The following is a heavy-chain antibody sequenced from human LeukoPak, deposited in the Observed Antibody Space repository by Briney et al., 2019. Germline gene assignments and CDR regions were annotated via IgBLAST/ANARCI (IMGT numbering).Heavy chain of an antibody. Sequence: PSETLSLTCTVSGGSISSYYWSWIRQPPGKGLEWIGEINHSGSTNYNPSLKSRVTISVDTSKNQFSLKLSSVTAADTAVYYCARGPYGDYPIDYWGQGTLVTVSS. V-gene: IGHV4-34*01. CDR2: INHSGST. J-gene: IGHJ4*02. D-gene: IGHD4-17*01. CDR1: GGSISSYY. CDR3: ARGPYGDYPIDY.